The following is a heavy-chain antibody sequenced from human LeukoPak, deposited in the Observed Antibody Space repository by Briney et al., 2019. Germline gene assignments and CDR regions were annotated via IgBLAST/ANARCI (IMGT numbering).Heavy chain of an antibody. Sequence: GGSLRLSCAASGFPFSSYSMTWVRQAPGKGLEWVANIKPDGTTKFYVDSVKGRFTISRDNALDSLYLQMNSLRAEDTAIYYCARSIPYGTTWYGRSDYWGQGTLVTVSS. V-gene: IGHV3-7*03. CDR2: IKPDGTTK. CDR3: ARSIPYGTTWYGRSDY. CDR1: GFPFSSYS. J-gene: IGHJ4*02. D-gene: IGHD6-13*01.